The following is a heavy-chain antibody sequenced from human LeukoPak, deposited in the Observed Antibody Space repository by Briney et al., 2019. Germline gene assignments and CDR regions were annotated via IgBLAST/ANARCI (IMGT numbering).Heavy chain of an antibody. CDR2: ITDSGGDT. Sequence: GGSLRLSCVASGFIFGSYAMSWVRQDPGKGLEWVSAITDSGGDTYHADSVKGRFTISRDNSKNTLHLQMNSLRAEDTAVYYCAKGSSPSRPYYFDCWGQGTLVTVSS. CDR3: AKGSSPSRPYYFDC. J-gene: IGHJ4*02. D-gene: IGHD6-6*01. V-gene: IGHV3-23*01. CDR1: GFIFGSYA.